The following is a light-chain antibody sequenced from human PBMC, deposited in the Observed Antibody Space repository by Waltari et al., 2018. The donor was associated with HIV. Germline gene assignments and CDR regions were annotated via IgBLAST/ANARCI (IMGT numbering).Light chain of an antibody. CDR3: QQRSNWLGI. J-gene: IGKJ4*01. V-gene: IGKV3-11*01. CDR2: DAS. CDR1: QSVSSY. Sequence: EIVLTQSPATLSLSPGERATLSCRASQSVSSYSAWYQQKPGQAPRLLIYDASNRATGIPARFSGSGSGTDFTLTISSLEPEDFAVYYCQQRSNWLGIFGGGTKVEIK.